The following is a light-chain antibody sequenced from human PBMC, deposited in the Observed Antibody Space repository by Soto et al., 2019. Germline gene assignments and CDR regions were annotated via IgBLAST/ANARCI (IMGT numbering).Light chain of an antibody. J-gene: IGLJ3*02. CDR2: SDN. CDR1: NSNIGSHT. Sequence: QSVLTQPPSASGTHGQRITISCSGSNSNIGSHTVNWFRQLPGTAPKLLIYSDNQRPSGVPDRFSGSRSGTSASLAISGLQSEDEADYYCATWDDTLNAGVFGGGTKLTVL. V-gene: IGLV1-44*01. CDR3: ATWDDTLNAGV.